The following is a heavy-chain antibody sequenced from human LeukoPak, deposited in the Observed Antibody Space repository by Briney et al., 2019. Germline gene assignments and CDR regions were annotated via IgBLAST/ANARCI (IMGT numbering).Heavy chain of an antibody. J-gene: IGHJ4*02. CDR3: AKEAVVPAAMPSACFDY. Sequence: PGGSLRLSCAASGFTFSSYVMSWVRQAPGKGLEWVSVITGSGGITYYADSVKGRFTISRDNSKNTLYLQMNSLRAEDTAVYYCAKEAVVPAAMPSACFDYWGQGTLVTVSS. CDR1: GFTFSSYV. D-gene: IGHD2-2*01. CDR2: ITGSGGIT. V-gene: IGHV3-23*01.